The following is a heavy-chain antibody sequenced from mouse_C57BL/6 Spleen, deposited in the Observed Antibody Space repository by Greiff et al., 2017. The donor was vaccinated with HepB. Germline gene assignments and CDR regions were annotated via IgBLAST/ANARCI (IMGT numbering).Heavy chain of an antibody. J-gene: IGHJ2*01. Sequence: VKLQQSGAELVRPGTSVKMSCKASGYTFTNYWIGWAKQRPGHGLEWIGDIYPGGGYTNYNEKFKGKATLTADKSSSTAYMQFSSLTSADSAIYYCARSGYGNSYDYWGQGTTLTVSS. V-gene: IGHV1-63*01. D-gene: IGHD2-1*01. CDR3: ARSGYGNSYDY. CDR2: IYPGGGYT. CDR1: GYTFTNYW.